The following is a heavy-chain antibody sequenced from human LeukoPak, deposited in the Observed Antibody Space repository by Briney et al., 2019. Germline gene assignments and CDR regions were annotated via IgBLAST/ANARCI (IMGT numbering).Heavy chain of an antibody. CDR2: ISAYNGNT. V-gene: IGHV1-18*01. D-gene: IGHD2-2*01. J-gene: IGHJ5*02. Sequence: GASVKVSCKASGYTFTSYGISWVRQAPGQGLEWMGWISAYNGNTNYAQKLQGRVTMTTDTSTSTAYMELRSLRSDDTAVYYCARGRDIVVVPAAPSGWFDPWGQGTLVTVSS. CDR1: GYTFTSYG. CDR3: ARGRDIVVVPAAPSGWFDP.